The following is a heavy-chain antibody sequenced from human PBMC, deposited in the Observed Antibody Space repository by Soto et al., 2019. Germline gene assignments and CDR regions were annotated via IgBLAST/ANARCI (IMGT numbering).Heavy chain of an antibody. Sequence: SETLSLTCAVYGGSFSGYYWSWIRQPPGKGLEWIGEINHSGSTNYNPSLKSRVTISVDTSKNQFSLKLSSVTAADTAVYYCARRKNCSGGSCYSRGHWFDPWGQGTLVT. CDR1: GGSFSGYY. D-gene: IGHD2-15*01. CDR3: ARRKNCSGGSCYSRGHWFDP. V-gene: IGHV4-34*01. CDR2: INHSGST. J-gene: IGHJ5*02.